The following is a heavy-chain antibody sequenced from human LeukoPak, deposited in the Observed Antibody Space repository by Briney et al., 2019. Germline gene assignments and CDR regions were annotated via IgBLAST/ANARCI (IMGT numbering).Heavy chain of an antibody. V-gene: IGHV3-66*01. CDR3: ARARYYDRGGDAFDI. CDR1: GFTVSSNY. Sequence: GGSLRLSCAASGFTVSSNYMSWVRQAPGKGLEWVSVIYSGGSTYYADSVKGRFTISRDNSKNTLYLQMNSLRAEDTAVYYCARARYYDRGGDAFDIWGQGTMVTVSS. J-gene: IGHJ3*02. CDR2: IYSGGST. D-gene: IGHD3-22*01.